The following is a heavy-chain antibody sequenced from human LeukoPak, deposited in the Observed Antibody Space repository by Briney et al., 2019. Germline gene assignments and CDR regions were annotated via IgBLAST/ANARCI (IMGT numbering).Heavy chain of an antibody. CDR1: GFTFSGYG. J-gene: IGHJ3*02. CDR2: ISPSGGIT. CDR3: ARDPLDISRWANAFDI. D-gene: IGHD5-12*01. V-gene: IGHV3-23*01. Sequence: GGSLRLSCAASGFTFSGYGMHWVRQAPGKGLEWVSGISPSGGITYYTDSVKGRFTISRDNAKNALYLQMNGLRAEDTAVYYCARDPLDISRWANAFDIWGQGTTVIVSS.